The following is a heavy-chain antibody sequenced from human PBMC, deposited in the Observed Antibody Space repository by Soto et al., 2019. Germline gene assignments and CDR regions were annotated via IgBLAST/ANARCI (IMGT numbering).Heavy chain of an antibody. J-gene: IGHJ6*02. D-gene: IGHD3-22*01. CDR1: GFTFSSYG. CDR2: ISYDGSNK. V-gene: IGHV3-30*18. Sequence: GGSLRLSCAASGFTFSSYGMHWVRQAPGKGLVWVAVISYDGSNKYYADSVKGRFTISRDNSKNTLYLQMNSLRAEDTAVYYCAKDINRYYYDSSGYPAYYYYGMDVWGQGTTVTVSS. CDR3: AKDINRYYYDSSGYPAYYYYGMDV.